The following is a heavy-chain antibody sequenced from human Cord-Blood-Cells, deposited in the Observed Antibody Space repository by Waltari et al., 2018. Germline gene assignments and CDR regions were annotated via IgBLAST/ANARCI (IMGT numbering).Heavy chain of an antibody. Sequence: QLQLQESGPGLVTPSEPLSLTCTVSGGSIGSTSYYWGWIRQPPGKGLEWIGSIYYSGSTYYNPSLKSRVTISVDTSKNQFSLKLSSVTAADTAVYYCVSWKRGYCNSTSCYYFDYWGQGTLVTVSS. CDR1: GGSIGSTSYY. J-gene: IGHJ4*02. CDR3: VSWKRGYCNSTSCYYFDY. V-gene: IGHV4-39*01. CDR2: IYYSGST. D-gene: IGHD2-2*01.